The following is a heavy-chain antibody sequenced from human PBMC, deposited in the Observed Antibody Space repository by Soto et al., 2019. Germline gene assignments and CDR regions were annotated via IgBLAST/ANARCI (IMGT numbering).Heavy chain of an antibody. Sequence: VGSLRLSCAASGFTFSNYNMNWVRQAPGKGLEWVSSISSSSSTIYYADSVKGRFTISRDDAKNSLYLQMNSLRDEDTAVYYCASRYYYDSSGYYYPYYYWGQGTLVTV. CDR2: ISSSSSTI. CDR1: GFTFSNYN. D-gene: IGHD3-22*01. V-gene: IGHV3-48*02. CDR3: ASRYYYDSSGYYYPYYY. J-gene: IGHJ4*02.